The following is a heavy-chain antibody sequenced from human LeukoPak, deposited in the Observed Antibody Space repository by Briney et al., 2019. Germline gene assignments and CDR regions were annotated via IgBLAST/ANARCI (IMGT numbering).Heavy chain of an antibody. J-gene: IGHJ4*02. CDR1: GFTFSSYA. CDR2: ISYDGSNK. CDR3: AKDLQQWLYYFDY. Sequence: GRSLRLSCAASGFTFSSYAMHWVRQAPGKGLEWVAVISYDGSNKYYADSVKGRFTISRDNSKNTLYLQMNSLRAEDTAVYYCAKDLQQWLYYFDYWGQGTLVTVSS. D-gene: IGHD6-19*01. V-gene: IGHV3-30-3*01.